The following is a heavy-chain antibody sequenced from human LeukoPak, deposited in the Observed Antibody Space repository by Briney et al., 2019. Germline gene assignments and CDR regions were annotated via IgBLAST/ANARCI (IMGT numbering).Heavy chain of an antibody. CDR3: AETSAGRRWGGYFGP. CDR1: GGTFSSYA. J-gene: IGHJ5*02. D-gene: IGHD1-26*01. CDR2: IIPIFATS. V-gene: IGHV1-69*05. Sequence: ASVKVSCKASGGTFSSYAISWVRQAPGQGLEWMGGIIPIFATSKNAQKFQGRVAISTDASTNTAFMELSGLRPDDTAVYYCAETSAGRRWGGYFGPWGQGTLVTVSS.